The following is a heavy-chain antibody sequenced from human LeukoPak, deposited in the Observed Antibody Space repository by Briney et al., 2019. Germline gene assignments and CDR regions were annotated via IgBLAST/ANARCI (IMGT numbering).Heavy chain of an antibody. D-gene: IGHD6-13*01. Sequence: SSETLSLTCTVSGGSISSYYWSWIRQPPGKGLEWIGYIYYSGSTNYNPSLKSRVTISVDTSKNQFSLKLSSVTAADTAVYYCARVRMQQLDDAFDIWGQGTMVTVSS. J-gene: IGHJ3*02. CDR1: GGSISSYY. CDR2: IYYSGST. V-gene: IGHV4-59*01. CDR3: ARVRMQQLDDAFDI.